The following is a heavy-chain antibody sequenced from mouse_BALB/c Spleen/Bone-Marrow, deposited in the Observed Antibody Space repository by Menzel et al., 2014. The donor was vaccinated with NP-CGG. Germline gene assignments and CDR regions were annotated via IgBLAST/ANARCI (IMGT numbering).Heavy chain of an antibody. CDR2: FHPYNDDV. V-gene: IGHV1-47*01. J-gene: IGHJ3*01. CDR3: ARGGGFAY. CDR1: GYTFTTYP. Sequence: VKVVESGAEPVKPGASVKMSCKAFGYTFTTYPIEWMKQNHGKSLEWIGNFHPYNDDVKYNEKFKGKAKLTVEKSSSTVYLELSRLTSDDSALYYCARGGGFAYWGQGTLVTVSA.